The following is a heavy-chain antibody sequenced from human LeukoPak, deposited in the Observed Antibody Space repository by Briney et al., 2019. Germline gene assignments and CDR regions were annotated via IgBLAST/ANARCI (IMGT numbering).Heavy chain of an antibody. J-gene: IGHJ4*02. D-gene: IGHD6-13*01. Sequence: SSETLSLTCTVSGGSISSYYWSWIRQPPGKGLEWIGYIYYSGSTNYNPSLKSRVTISVDTSKNQFSLKLSSATAADTAVYYCARFLGASSSWLYYFDYWGQGTLVTVSS. CDR1: GGSISSYY. V-gene: IGHV4-59*01. CDR2: IYYSGST. CDR3: ARFLGASSSWLYYFDY.